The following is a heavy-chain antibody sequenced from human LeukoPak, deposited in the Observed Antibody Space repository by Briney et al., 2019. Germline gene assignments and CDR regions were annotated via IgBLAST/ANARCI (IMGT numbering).Heavy chain of an antibody. CDR1: GFTFSGHS. D-gene: IGHD4-11*01. Sequence: GGSLRLSCVGSGFTFSGHSLHWVRQAPGKGLEWVSSISSSSSYIYYTDSVKGRFTVSRDNARKSLSLQMNSLRAEDTAVYYCVRRDTNYGGCFDFWGQGTLVSVSS. CDR3: VRRDTNYGGCFDF. CDR2: ISSSSSYI. V-gene: IGHV3-21*01. J-gene: IGHJ4*02.